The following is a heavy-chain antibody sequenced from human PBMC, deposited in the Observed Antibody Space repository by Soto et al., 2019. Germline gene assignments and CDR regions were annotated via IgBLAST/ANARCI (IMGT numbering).Heavy chain of an antibody. Sequence: GESLKIACKASGYIFTSYWIGWVRQMPVIGLEWIAIVNPADSDTRYSPSYQGQVTVSADKSISTAYLQWGSLKASDTAMYYCVTPDSSGYYYLWGHGTPVTVSS. CDR3: VTPDSSGYYYL. CDR1: GYIFTSYW. J-gene: IGHJ5*02. V-gene: IGHV5-51*01. CDR2: VNPADSDT. D-gene: IGHD3-22*01.